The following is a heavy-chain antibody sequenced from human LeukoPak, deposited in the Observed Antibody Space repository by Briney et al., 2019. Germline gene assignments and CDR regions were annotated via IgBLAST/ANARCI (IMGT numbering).Heavy chain of an antibody. D-gene: IGHD4-17*01. CDR1: GFTFGNYA. CDR2: ISGSGGTT. Sequence: TGGSLRLSCAAAGFTFGNYAMSWVGQTLVKGLPWVSTISGSGGTTYYADSVKGRFTISRDNSNNTLYVQMKSLRAEDTAVYYCARGSYGDYGVVDHWGQGTLVTVSS. CDR3: ARGSYGDYGVVDH. J-gene: IGHJ4*02. V-gene: IGHV3-23*01.